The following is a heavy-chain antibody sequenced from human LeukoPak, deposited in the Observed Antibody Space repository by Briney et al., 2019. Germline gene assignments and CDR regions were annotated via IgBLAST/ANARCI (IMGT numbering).Heavy chain of an antibody. D-gene: IGHD3-22*01. J-gene: IGHJ4*02. CDR3: ARDRTSQLLGYYYDSSGGHFFDY. CDR2: ISSSSSYI. V-gene: IGHV3-21*01. CDR1: GFTSSSYS. Sequence: GGSLRLSCAASGFTSSSYSMNWVRQAPGKGLEWVSSISSSSSYIYYADSVKGRFTISRDNAKNSLYLQMNSLRAEDTAVYYCARDRTSQLLGYYYDSSGGHFFDYWGQGTLVTVSS.